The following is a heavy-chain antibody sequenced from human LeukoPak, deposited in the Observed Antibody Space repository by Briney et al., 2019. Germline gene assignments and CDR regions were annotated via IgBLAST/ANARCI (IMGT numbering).Heavy chain of an antibody. V-gene: IGHV4-39*02. D-gene: IGHD2-2*01. Sequence: SETLSLTCTVSGGSISSSSYYWGWIRQPPGKGLEWIGSIYYSGSTYYNPSLKSRVTISVDTSKNQFSLKLSSVTAADTAVYYCARDRGYCSSTSCPLLDYWGQGTLVTVSS. J-gene: IGHJ4*02. CDR2: IYYSGST. CDR3: ARDRGYCSSTSCPLLDY. CDR1: GGSISSSSYY.